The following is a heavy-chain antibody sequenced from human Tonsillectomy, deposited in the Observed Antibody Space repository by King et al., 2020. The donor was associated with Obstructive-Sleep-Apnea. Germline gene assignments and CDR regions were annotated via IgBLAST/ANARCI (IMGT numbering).Heavy chain of an antibody. V-gene: IGHV3-30*04. CDR2: ISYDGSNK. CDR3: ARDQSAIEYYYDSSGYYDY. Sequence: VQLVESGGGVVQPGRSLRLSCAVSGFTFNSYAMHWVRQAPGKGLEWVAVISYDGSNKYYADSVKGRFTISRDNSKNTLYLQMNSLRAEDTAVYYCARDQSAIEYYYDSSGYYDYWGQGTLVTVSS. CDR1: GFTFNSYA. J-gene: IGHJ4*02. D-gene: IGHD3-22*01.